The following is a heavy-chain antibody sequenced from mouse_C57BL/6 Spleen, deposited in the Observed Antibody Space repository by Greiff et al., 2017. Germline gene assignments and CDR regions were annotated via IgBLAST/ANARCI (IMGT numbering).Heavy chain of an antibody. V-gene: IGHV1-63*01. CDR2: IYPGGGYT. CDR1: GYTFTNYW. CDR3: ARGDSNRYFDV. J-gene: IGHJ1*03. Sequence: VKLQESGAELVRPGTSVKMSCKASGYTFTNYWIGWAKQRPGHGLEWIGDIYPGGGYTNYNEKFKGKATLTADKSSSTAYMQFSSLTSEDSAIYYCARGDSNRYFDVWGTGTTVTVSS. D-gene: IGHD2-5*01.